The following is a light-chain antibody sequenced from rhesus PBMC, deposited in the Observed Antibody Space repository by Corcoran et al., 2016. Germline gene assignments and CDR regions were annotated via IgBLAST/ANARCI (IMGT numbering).Light chain of an antibody. V-gene: IGKV1-74*01. Sequence: DIQMTQSPSSLSASVGDRVTITCRASENVNNYLNWYQQKPGNAPKPLIYKASTLQSGVPSRFSGRGSGTDYTFTISSLQSEDVATYYCQHNYGTPFTFGPGTKLDIK. CDR2: KAS. J-gene: IGKJ3*01. CDR1: ENVNNY. CDR3: QHNYGTPFT.